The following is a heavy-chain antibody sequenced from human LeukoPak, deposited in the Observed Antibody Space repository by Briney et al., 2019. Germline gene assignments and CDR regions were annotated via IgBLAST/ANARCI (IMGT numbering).Heavy chain of an antibody. J-gene: IGHJ6*03. CDR1: GGSISSYY. CDR2: IYTSGRT. CDR3: ARSYPNWNYYHYYMDV. D-gene: IGHD1-20*01. Sequence: SETLSLTCTVSGGSISSYYWSWIRQPAGKGLEWIGRIYTSGRTNYNPSLKSRVTMSVDTSKNQFSLKLSSVTAADTAVYYCARSYPNWNYYHYYMDVWGKGTTVTVSS. V-gene: IGHV4-4*07.